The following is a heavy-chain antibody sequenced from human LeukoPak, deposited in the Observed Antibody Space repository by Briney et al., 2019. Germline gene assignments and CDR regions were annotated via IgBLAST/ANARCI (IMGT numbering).Heavy chain of an antibody. J-gene: IGHJ5*02. CDR1: GGSISNHY. Sequence: SETLSLTCTVSGGSISNHYWSWIRQPPGKGLEWIGFIYHSENPTYNPSLKSRVTISLHTSKNQFSLKLSSVTAADTAVYYCATVGAYDLANWFDPWGQGTLVTVSS. D-gene: IGHD4-17*01. CDR3: ATVGAYDLANWFDP. CDR2: IYHSENP. V-gene: IGHV4-59*11.